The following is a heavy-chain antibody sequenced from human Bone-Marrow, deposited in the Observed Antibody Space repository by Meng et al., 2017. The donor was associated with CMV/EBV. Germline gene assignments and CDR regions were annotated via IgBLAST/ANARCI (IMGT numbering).Heavy chain of an antibody. J-gene: IGHJ6*02. CDR1: GFTFSDYA. V-gene: IGHV3-30*14. CDR2: ISYAGTNK. CDR3: ARDKGYGSGMDV. Sequence: GGSLRLSCAASGFTFSDYATHWVRQAPGKGLEWVALISYAGTNKYYADSVKGRFTISRDNSKNTLYLQMNSLRGEDTAVYYCARDKGYGSGMDVWGQGTTVTVSS. D-gene: IGHD5-12*01.